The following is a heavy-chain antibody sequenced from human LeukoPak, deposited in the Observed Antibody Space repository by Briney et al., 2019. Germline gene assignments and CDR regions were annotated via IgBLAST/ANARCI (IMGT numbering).Heavy chain of an antibody. CDR1: GYTFTSYY. V-gene: IGHV1-46*01. J-gene: IGHJ4*02. CDR2: INPSGGST. D-gene: IGHD3-22*01. CDR3: ARVVMNYYDSSGYYYLDY. Sequence: GASVKVPCKASGYTFTSYYMHWVRQAPGQGLEWMGIINPSGGSTSYAQKFQGRVTMTRDMSTSTVYMELSSLRSEDTAVYYCARVVMNYYDSSGYYYLDYWGQGTLVTVSS.